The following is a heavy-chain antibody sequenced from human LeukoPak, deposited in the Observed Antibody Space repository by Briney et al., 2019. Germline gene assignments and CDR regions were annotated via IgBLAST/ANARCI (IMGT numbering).Heavy chain of an antibody. D-gene: IGHD3-22*01. CDR1: GGSIRSDNYY. J-gene: IGHJ4*02. V-gene: IGHV4-61*02. CDR2: INTSGNT. CDR3: ARASYSYDINGWVPFDY. Sequence: SETLSLTCTVSGGSIRSDNYYWSWIRQPAGKGLEWIGRINTSGNTNYNPSLKSRVTISGDTSKNQFSLRLSSVTAADTAVYYCARASYSYDINGWVPFDYWGQGTLVTVSS.